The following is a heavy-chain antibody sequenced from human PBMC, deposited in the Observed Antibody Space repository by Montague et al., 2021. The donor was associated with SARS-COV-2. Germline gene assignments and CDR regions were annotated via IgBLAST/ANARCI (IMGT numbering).Heavy chain of an antibody. CDR1: GFPFSSYG. J-gene: IGHJ6*02. CDR3: AREMVRGVGPYYYGMDV. CDR2: IWYDGSNK. D-gene: IGHD3-10*01. V-gene: IGHV3-33*01. Sequence: FRSLSCAASGFPFSSYGMHWFRQAPVKGLEWVAVIWYDGSNKYYADSVKGRFTISRDNSKNTLYLQMNSLRAEDTAVYYCAREMVRGVGPYYYGMDVWGQGTTVTASS.